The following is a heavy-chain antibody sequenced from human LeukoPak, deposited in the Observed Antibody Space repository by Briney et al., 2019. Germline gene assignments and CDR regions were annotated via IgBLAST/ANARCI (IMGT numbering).Heavy chain of an antibody. J-gene: IGHJ3*02. CDR2: IYYSGST. V-gene: IGHV4-59*12. D-gene: IGHD3-10*01. CDR1: GGSISSYY. CDR3: ARLTMVRGVRNAFDI. Sequence: SETLSLTCTVSGGSISSYYWSWIRQPSGKGLEWIGYIYYSGSTNYNPSLKSRVTISVDTSKNQFSLKLSSVTAADTAVYYCARLTMVRGVRNAFDIWGQGTMVTVSS.